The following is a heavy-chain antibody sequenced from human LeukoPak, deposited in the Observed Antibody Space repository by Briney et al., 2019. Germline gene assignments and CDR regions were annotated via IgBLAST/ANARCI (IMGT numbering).Heavy chain of an antibody. J-gene: IGHJ4*02. CDR3: ARGDFWSGYYTGLY. CDR2: IYSGGST. Sequence: TGGSLRLSCAASGFTVSSSYMSWVRQAPGKGLEWVSVIYSGGSTYYADSVKGRFTISRHNSKNTLYLQMDSLRDEDTAVYYCARGDFWSGYYTGLYWGQGTLVTVSS. D-gene: IGHD3-3*01. V-gene: IGHV3-53*04. CDR1: GFTVSSSY.